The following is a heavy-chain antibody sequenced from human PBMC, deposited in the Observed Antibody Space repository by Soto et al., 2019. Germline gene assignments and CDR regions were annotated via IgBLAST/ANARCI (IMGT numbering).Heavy chain of an antibody. CDR2: IYYSGTT. CDR1: YGSIGTYF. J-gene: IGHJ3*02. V-gene: IGHV4-59*01. D-gene: IGHD1-26*01. CDR3: ARGRGGTYDAFDI. Sequence: QVQLRESGPGLVKPSETLSLTCTVSYGSIGTYFWSWIRQPPGKGLEWIGYIYYSGTTNYNPSLKSRVTIFLDTSKNQFSLRLSSVTAADTAVYYCARGRGGTYDAFDIWGQGTLVTVSS.